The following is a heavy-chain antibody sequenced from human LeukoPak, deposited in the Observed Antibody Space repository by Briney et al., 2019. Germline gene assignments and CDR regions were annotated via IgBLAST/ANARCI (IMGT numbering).Heavy chain of an antibody. Sequence: SVKVSCKASGGTFSSYAISWVRQAPGQGLEWMGRIIPILGIANYAQKFQGRVTITADKSTSTAYMELSSLRSEDTAVYYCARHSQGGATPFDYWGQGTLVTVSS. CDR1: GGTFSSYA. CDR3: ARHSQGGATPFDY. CDR2: IIPILGIA. J-gene: IGHJ4*02. V-gene: IGHV1-69*04. D-gene: IGHD1-26*01.